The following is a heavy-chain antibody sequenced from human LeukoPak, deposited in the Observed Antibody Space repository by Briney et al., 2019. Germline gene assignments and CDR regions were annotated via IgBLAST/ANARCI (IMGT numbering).Heavy chain of an antibody. J-gene: IGHJ3*02. Sequence: ASVKLSHLCSVWTFIWRVCNGVGQATGQGLEWMGWMNPNCGNTGYVQKFQGRVTMTRKTSISTAYMELSSLRSEHTAVYYCASSCGGGCYYRAFDIWGQGTMVTVSS. V-gene: IGHV1-8*01. CDR2: MNPNCGNT. CDR3: ASSCGGGCYYRAFDI. D-gene: IGHD2-21*02. CDR1: VWTFIWRV.